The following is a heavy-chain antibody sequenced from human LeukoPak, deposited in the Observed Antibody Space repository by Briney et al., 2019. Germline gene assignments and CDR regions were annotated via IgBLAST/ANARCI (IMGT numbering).Heavy chain of an antibody. CDR2: INPSGGST. CDR1: GYTFTSYY. Sequence: ASVKVSRKASGYTFTSYYMHWVRQAPGQRLEWMGIINPSGGSTSYAQKFQGRVTMTMDTSTSTVYVELSSLRPEDTAVYYCAGEGDSWHRLDYWGQGTLVTVSS. J-gene: IGHJ4*02. V-gene: IGHV1-46*01. D-gene: IGHD2-21*02. CDR3: AGEGDSWHRLDY.